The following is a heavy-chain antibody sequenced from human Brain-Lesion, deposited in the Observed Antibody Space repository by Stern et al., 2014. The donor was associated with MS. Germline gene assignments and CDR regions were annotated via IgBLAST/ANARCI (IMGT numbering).Heavy chain of an antibody. CDR3: ARGYYGSGRPQKGMDV. J-gene: IGHJ6*02. CDR1: GYTFTGYY. Sequence: VQLVESGAEVKKPGASVKGSCKASGYTFTGYYMYWVRQAPGQGLEWMGWINPNSGGTHYAQKFQGRVTMTRDTSIPTAYMELSRLRSDDTAVYYCARGYYGSGRPQKGMDVWGQGTTVTVSS. D-gene: IGHD3-10*01. V-gene: IGHV1-2*02. CDR2: INPNSGGT.